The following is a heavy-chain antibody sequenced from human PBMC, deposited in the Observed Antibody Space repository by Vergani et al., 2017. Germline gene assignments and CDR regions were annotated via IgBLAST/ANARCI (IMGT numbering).Heavy chain of an antibody. V-gene: IGHV3-43*01. Sequence: EVQLLESGGGLVQPGGSLRLSCAASGFTFDDYTMHWVRQAPGKGLEWVSLISWDGGSTYYADSVKGRFTISRDNSKNSLYLQMNSLRTEDTALYYCAKDLTAYSSGWPYAFDIWGQGTMVTVSS. J-gene: IGHJ3*02. CDR3: AKDLTAYSSGWPYAFDI. D-gene: IGHD6-19*01. CDR1: GFTFDDYT. CDR2: ISWDGGST.